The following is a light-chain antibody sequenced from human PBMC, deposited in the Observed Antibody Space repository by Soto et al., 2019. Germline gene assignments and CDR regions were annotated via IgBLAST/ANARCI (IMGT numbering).Light chain of an antibody. Sequence: AIRMTQSPSSLSASTGDRVTITCRASQGISSYLAWYQQKPGKAPMLLIYAASTLQSGVQSRFSGSGSGTDFTLTISCLQSEDFATYYCQQYYNYPHTFGPGTKVDIK. J-gene: IGKJ3*01. CDR2: AAS. CDR1: QGISSY. CDR3: QQYYNYPHT. V-gene: IGKV1-8*01.